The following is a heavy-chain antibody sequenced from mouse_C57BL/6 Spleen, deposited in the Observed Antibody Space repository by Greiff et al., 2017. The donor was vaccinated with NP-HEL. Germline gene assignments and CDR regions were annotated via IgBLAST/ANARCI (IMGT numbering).Heavy chain of an antibody. Sequence: VQLQQSGAELVRPGTSVKVSCKASGYAFTNYLIEWVKQRPGKGLEWIGVINPGSGGTNYNEKFKGKATLTADKSSSTAYMQLSSLTSEDSAVYFCAREGLTTVVPHFDYWGQGTTLTVSS. V-gene: IGHV1-54*01. CDR2: INPGSGGT. CDR3: AREGLTTVVPHFDY. D-gene: IGHD1-1*01. J-gene: IGHJ2*01. CDR1: GYAFTNYL.